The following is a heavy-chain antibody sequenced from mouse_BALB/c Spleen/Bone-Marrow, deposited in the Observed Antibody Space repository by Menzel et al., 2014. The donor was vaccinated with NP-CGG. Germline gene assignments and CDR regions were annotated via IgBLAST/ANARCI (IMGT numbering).Heavy chain of an antibody. J-gene: IGHJ3*01. Sequence: VHLVESGPGLVAPSQSLSIPCTVSGFSLTSYGIHWVRQPPGKGLEWLGVIWAGGGTIYNSALMSRLSISKDNSKSQVFLKMHSLQTDDTAMYYCARDAGYGNPWIAYWGQGTLVTVSA. D-gene: IGHD2-10*02. CDR3: ARDAGYGNPWIAY. CDR1: GFSLTSYG. V-gene: IGHV2-9*02. CDR2: IWAGGGT.